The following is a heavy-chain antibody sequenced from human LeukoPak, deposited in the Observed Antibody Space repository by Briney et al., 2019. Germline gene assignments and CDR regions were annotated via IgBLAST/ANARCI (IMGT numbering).Heavy chain of an antibody. CDR2: FYYSGST. CDR1: GGSISSSSYF. J-gene: IGHJ6*02. CDR3: ARDLYGSPYVMDV. D-gene: IGHD3-10*01. V-gene: IGHV4-39*01. Sequence: SETLSLTCTVSGGSISSSSYFWGWIRQPPGQGLEWIGNFYYSGSTYYNPSLKSRITISVDTSKNQFSLNLSSVTAADTAVYFCARDLYGSPYVMDVGGQGTTVTVSS.